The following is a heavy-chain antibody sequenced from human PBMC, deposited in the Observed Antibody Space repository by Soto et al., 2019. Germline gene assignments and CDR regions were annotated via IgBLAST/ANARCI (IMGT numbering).Heavy chain of an antibody. CDR1: GGTFSSYA. CDR2: IIPIFGTA. D-gene: IGHD3-9*01. V-gene: IGHV1-69*01. CDR3: ASRDDILTGYQYGMDV. Sequence: QVQLVQSGAEVKKPGSSVKVSCKASGGTFSSYAISWVRQAPGQGLEWMGGIIPIFGTANYAQKFQGRVTITADESTSTAYMELSSLRSEDTAVYYCASRDDILTGYQYGMDVWGQGTTVTVSS. J-gene: IGHJ6*02.